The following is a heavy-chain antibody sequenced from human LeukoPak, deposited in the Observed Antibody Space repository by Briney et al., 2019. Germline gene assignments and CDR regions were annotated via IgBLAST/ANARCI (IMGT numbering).Heavy chain of an antibody. CDR2: IYDSGSA. Sequence: SETLSLTCTVSGVSINSHYWSWIRQPPGKGLEWIGFIYDSGSANYKSSLESRVTMTVDASKNQFSLKLNSVTAADTAVYYCARVLQNYYHLDVWGKGTTVTVSS. J-gene: IGHJ6*03. V-gene: IGHV4-59*11. CDR3: ARVLQNYYHLDV. CDR1: GVSINSHY. D-gene: IGHD3-3*01.